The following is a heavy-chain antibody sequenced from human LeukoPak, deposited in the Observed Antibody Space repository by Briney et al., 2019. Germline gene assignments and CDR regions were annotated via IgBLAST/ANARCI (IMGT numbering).Heavy chain of an antibody. CDR3: ATNPPGRTYLQD. V-gene: IGHV3-20*04. J-gene: IGHJ1*01. CDR1: GFTFYDYG. CDR2: INWIGDTT. Sequence: GGSLRLSCAASGFTFYDYGMTWVRQVPGKGLEWIAEINWIGDTTRYGDSVKGRFTISRDNAKNSLYLQINSLRVEDTAFYYCATNPPGRTYLQDWGQGTLVTVSS. D-gene: IGHD1-1*01.